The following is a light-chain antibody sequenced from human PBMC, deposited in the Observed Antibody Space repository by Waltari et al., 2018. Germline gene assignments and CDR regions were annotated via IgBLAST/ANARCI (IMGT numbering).Light chain of an antibody. V-gene: IGKV4-1*01. J-gene: IGKJ1*01. CDR3: QEDDSRRT. CDR1: QSLLYNSNDKTY. Sequence: DIVMTQSPDSLAVSLGERVTINCKSIQSLLYNSNDKTYLAGYQQKPGQPPKLLFYWAFTRHYGVPDRFSCSGSATDFTLTVRSLQAEEVAVYYCQEDDSRRTFGQGTRVEIK. CDR2: WAF.